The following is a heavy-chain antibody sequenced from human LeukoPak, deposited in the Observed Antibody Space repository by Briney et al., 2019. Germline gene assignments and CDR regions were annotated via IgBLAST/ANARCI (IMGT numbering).Heavy chain of an antibody. CDR3: AKGGAYYDFSFDP. CDR2: INGNGGAT. V-gene: IGHV3-23*01. Sequence: GGSLRLSCAASGFTFKNYAMSWVRQAPGKGLEWVSTINGNGGATYYADSVRGRFTVSKGKSKNTLYLQMNSLRAEDTAIYYCAKGGAYYDFSFDPWGQGTLVTVSS. CDR1: GFTFKNYA. D-gene: IGHD3-3*01. J-gene: IGHJ5*02.